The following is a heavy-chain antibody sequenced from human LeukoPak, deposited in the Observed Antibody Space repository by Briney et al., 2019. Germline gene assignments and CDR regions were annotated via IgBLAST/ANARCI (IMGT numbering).Heavy chain of an antibody. D-gene: IGHD4-17*01. CDR1: GGSISGYY. Sequence: SETLSLTCIVSGGSISGYYWVWLRQTPGKGLAWTGYIYYSGNPNYNPSLKSRVTISVDTSKNQSSLKLTSATAADTAIYYCARWKYVDYERTFDYWGQGILVTVSS. V-gene: IGHV4-59*01. CDR3: ARWKYVDYERTFDY. J-gene: IGHJ4*02. CDR2: IYYSGNP.